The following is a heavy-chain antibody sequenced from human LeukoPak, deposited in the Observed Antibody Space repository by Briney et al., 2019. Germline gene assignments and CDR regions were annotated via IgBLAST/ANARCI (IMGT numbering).Heavy chain of an antibody. Sequence: SETLSLTCTVSGGSISSSGYYWGWIRQPPGKGLEWIGSIHNSGGTYYNPSLNSRVTITVDASKNQFSLKLSSVTAADTAVYYCARGRLSRSSSPGRCINCRWFDPWGQGTLVTVSS. CDR1: GGSISSSGYY. D-gene: IGHD6-6*01. CDR3: ARGRLSRSSSPGRCINCRWFDP. CDR2: IHNSGGT. J-gene: IGHJ5*02. V-gene: IGHV4-39*01.